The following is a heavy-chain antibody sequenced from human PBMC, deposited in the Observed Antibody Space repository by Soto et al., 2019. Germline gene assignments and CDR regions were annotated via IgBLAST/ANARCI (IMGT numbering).Heavy chain of an antibody. CDR2: IYPGDSDT. D-gene: IGHD2-15*01. J-gene: IGHJ5*02. V-gene: IGHV5-51*01. CDR1: GYRFTSYW. Sequence: PGESMKISCQGSGYRFTSYWIGWVRPMPGKGLEWMGIIYPGDSDTRYSPSFQGQVTISADKSISTAYLQWSSLKASDTAMYYCARHMVAAATENNWFDPWGQGTLVTVSS. CDR3: ARHMVAAATENNWFDP.